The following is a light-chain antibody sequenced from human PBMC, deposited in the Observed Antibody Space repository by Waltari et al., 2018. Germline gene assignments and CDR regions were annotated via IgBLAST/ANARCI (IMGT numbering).Light chain of an antibody. Sequence: SYELTPPPSVSVSPGQTASITCSGDKLGGTYAGWYQQKPGQSPVLVIYQDSKRPSGIPERFSGSNSGNTATLTISGTQAMDEADYYCQAWDSTDVVFGGGTKLTVL. CDR2: QDS. V-gene: IGLV3-1*01. J-gene: IGLJ2*01. CDR3: QAWDSTDVV. CDR1: KLGGTY.